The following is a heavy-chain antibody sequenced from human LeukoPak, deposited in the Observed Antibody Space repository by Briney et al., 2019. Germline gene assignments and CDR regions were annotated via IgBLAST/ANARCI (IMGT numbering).Heavy chain of an antibody. J-gene: IGHJ3*02. CDR3: AREGLVIAVVDYDVFDI. V-gene: IGHV1-2*02. CDR1: GYTFTGYY. D-gene: IGHD3-22*01. Sequence: ASVKVSCQASGYTFTGYYMHWLRQAPGQGLEWVGWINPNSGDTNYAQKFQGRVTMTRDTSISTAFMELNKLRSDDTAVYYCAREGLVIAVVDYDVFDIWGQGTMVTVSS. CDR2: INPNSGDT.